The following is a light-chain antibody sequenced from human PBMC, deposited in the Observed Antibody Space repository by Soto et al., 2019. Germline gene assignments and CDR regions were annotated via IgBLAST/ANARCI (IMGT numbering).Light chain of an antibody. CDR1: QSVSHE. CDR2: DGS. CDR3: QQRYTRPLT. J-gene: IGKJ4*01. Sequence: EIVLTQSPATLSLSPGEGATLSCRASQSVSHELAWYQQKRGQAPRLLIYDGSKRATGIPARFSGSGSGTDFTLTISSLEPEDFAAYYCQQRYTRPLTFGGGTKVEIK. V-gene: IGKV3-11*01.